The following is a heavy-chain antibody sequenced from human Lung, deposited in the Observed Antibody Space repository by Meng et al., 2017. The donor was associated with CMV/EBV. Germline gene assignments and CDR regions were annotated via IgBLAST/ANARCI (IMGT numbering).Heavy chain of an antibody. J-gene: IGHJ4*02. Sequence: GGSLRLXCAASGLTFSSYGMSWVRQAPGKGLEWVSSIGATAGGTYYADSVKGRFTISRDNAKNTLYLQMNSLSAEDTAVYYCAKYSAVGERLYYFDYWGQGXLVTVSS. CDR2: IGATAGGT. CDR1: GLTFSSYG. V-gene: IGHV3-23*01. D-gene: IGHD2-21*01. CDR3: AKYSAVGERLYYFDY.